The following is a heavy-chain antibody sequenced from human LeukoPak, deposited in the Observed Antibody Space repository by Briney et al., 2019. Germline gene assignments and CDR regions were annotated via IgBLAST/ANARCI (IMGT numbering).Heavy chain of an antibody. CDR1: GGSISSYY. J-gene: IGHJ3*02. CDR2: IYYSGST. CDR3: ARATMIVVADAFDI. Sequence: SETLSLTCTVSGGSISSYYWSWIRQPPGKGLEWIGYIYYSGSTNYNPSHKSRVTISVDTSKNQFSLKLSPVTAADTAVYYCARATMIVVADAFDIWGQGTMVTVSS. D-gene: IGHD3-22*01. V-gene: IGHV4-59*01.